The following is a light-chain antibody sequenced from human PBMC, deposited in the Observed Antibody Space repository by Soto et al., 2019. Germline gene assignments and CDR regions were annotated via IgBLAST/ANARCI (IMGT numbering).Light chain of an antibody. V-gene: IGKV3-20*01. J-gene: IGKJ5*01. CDR1: QSVSSSY. CDR2: GAS. CDR3: QQYATSLIT. Sequence: IVLTQSPGTLSLSPGERATLSCRASQSVSSSYLAWYQQKPGQAPRLLIYGASSRATGFSDRFSASGSGTDFILTISRLEPEDFAVYYCQQYATSLITFGQGIRLE.